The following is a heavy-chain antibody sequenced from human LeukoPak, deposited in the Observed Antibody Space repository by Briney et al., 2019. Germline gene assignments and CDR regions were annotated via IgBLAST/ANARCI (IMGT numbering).Heavy chain of an antibody. D-gene: IGHD6-13*01. CDR2: INPNSGAT. CDR3: ARELSAVGRWGAFDM. J-gene: IGHJ3*02. V-gene: IGHV1-2*02. Sequence: ASVKVSCKASGYTFTDYFIHWIRQAPGQGLEWMGWINPNSGATSYAQKFQGRVTMTRDTSLNTGNMELTGLRFDDTAVYYCARELSAVGRWGAFDMWGQGTMVTVSS. CDR1: GYTFTDYF.